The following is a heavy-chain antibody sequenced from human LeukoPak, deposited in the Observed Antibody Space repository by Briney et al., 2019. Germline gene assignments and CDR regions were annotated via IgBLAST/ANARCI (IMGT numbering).Heavy chain of an antibody. CDR2: IQCDGSNK. J-gene: IGHJ4*02. CDR3: AKPAGYSGSWYPNFDY. D-gene: IGHD6-13*01. Sequence: PGGSLTLSCAASGFTFCRYGMHWLRQAPGKGLVWVTFIQCDGSNKYYADSGKGRFTMSTDNSNTILYLEMNSPRAQDTVLYFCAKPAGYSGSWYPNFDYWGEGALVTVSS. CDR1: GFTFCRYG. V-gene: IGHV3-30*02.